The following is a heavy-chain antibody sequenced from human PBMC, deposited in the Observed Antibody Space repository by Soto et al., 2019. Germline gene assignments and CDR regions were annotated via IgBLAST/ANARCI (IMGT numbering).Heavy chain of an antibody. V-gene: IGHV4-4*02. CDR3: ASRDPGTSVDY. D-gene: IGHD1-7*01. CDR1: GGSFTGNNW. J-gene: IGHJ4*02. Sequence: SETLSLTCSVSGGSFTGNNWWTWVRQPPGQGLEWIGEIYRTGSTNYNPSLKSRVNISLDKSEKQFSLKVTSLTAADTAVYYCASRDPGTSVDYWGQGTLVTVSS. CDR2: IYRTGST.